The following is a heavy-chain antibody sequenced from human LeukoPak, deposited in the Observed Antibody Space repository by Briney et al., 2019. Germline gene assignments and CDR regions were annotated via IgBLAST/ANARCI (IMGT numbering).Heavy chain of an antibody. CDR1: GFIFMAYN. CDR3: AKIEIFSSIAARPRDY. D-gene: IGHD6-6*01. Sequence: PGGSLRLSFAPSGFIFMAYNRTGVRQAPGKGREWVSGRGRRGDSTFYRDTVKGRLTISRDNSKNTLYLQINSLRAEDTAVYYCAKIEIFSSIAARPRDYWGQGTLVTVSS. CDR2: RGRRGDST. J-gene: IGHJ4*02. V-gene: IGHV3-23*01.